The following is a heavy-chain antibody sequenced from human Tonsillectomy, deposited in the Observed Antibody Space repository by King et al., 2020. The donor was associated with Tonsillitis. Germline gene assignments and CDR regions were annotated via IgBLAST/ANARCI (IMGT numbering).Heavy chain of an antibody. CDR2: ISGRGGST. Sequence: VQLVESGGGLVQPGGSLRLSCAASGFTFSSYAMSWGRQAPGKGLEWVSVISGRGGSTFYADSVKGRFTISRDNSKNTLYLQMNSLRAEDTAVYYCAKLGGVVVTAIGYWGQGTLVTVSS. CDR3: AKLGGVVVTAIGY. D-gene: IGHD2-21*02. CDR1: GFTFSSYA. V-gene: IGHV3-23*04. J-gene: IGHJ4*02.